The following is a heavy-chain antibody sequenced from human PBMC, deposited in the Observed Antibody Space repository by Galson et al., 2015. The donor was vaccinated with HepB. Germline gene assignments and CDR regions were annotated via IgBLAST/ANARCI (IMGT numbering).Heavy chain of an antibody. D-gene: IGHD6-13*01. CDR1: GDSVSSNSAA. J-gene: IGHJ4*02. V-gene: IGHV6-1*01. Sequence: CAISGDSVSSNSAAWNWIRQSPSRGLEWLGRTYYRSKWYNDYAVSVKSRITINPDTSKNQFSLQLNSVTPEDTAVYYCARGGWFHSSSWSYFDYWGQGTLVTVSS. CDR3: ARGGWFHSSSWSYFDY. CDR2: TYYRSKWYN.